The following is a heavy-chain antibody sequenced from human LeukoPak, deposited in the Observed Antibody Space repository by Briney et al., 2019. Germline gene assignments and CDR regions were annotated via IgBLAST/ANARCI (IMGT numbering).Heavy chain of an antibody. CDR2: MSYDGANK. D-gene: IGHD3-22*01. Sequence: PGGSLRLSCAASGFTFSSYAMSWVRQAPGKGLEWVAIMSYDGANKYYTESVKGRFTISRDNSKNTLYLQMNSLRPEDTGVYYCAKMAPIYDTSGHFDHWGQGTLVTVSS. CDR3: AKMAPIYDTSGHFDH. V-gene: IGHV3-30*18. J-gene: IGHJ4*02. CDR1: GFTFSSYA.